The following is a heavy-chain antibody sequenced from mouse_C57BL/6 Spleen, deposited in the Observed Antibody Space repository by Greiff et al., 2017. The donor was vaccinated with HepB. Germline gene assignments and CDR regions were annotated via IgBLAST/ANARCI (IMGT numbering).Heavy chain of an antibody. CDR2: IDPSDSYT. D-gene: IGHD1-1*01. J-gene: IGHJ4*01. Sequence: QVQLQQPGAELVMPGASVKLSCKASGYTFTSYWMHWVKQRPGQGLEWIGEIDPSDSYTNYNQKFKGKSTLTVDKSSSTAYMQLSSLTSEDSAVYYCAITTVVAEAMDYWGQGTSVTVSS. CDR3: AITTVVAEAMDY. CDR1: GYTFTSYW. V-gene: IGHV1-69*01.